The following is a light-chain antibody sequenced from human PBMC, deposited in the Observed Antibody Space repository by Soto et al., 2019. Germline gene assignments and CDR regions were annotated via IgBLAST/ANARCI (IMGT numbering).Light chain of an antibody. V-gene: IGKV1-5*03. J-gene: IGKJ2*01. Sequence: DIPLTQSPSTLSASLGDRVTIACRASQDIGGWLAWYQQKPGKAPKLLIYRASTLEGGIPSRFSGGGSGTEFTLTISSLQPVDSATYYCQQYHTFSKTFGQGTKLEI. CDR3: QQYHTFSKT. CDR2: RAS. CDR1: QDIGGW.